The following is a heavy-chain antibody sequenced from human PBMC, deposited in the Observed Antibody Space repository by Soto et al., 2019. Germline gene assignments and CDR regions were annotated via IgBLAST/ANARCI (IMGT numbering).Heavy chain of an antibody. Sequence: QVQLVESGGGVVQPGRSLRLSCAASGFTFSSYGMHWVRQAPGKGLEWVAVIWYDGSNKYYADSVKGRFTISRDNSKNTLYLQMNSLRAEDTAMYYCARVGSGSYLGYYGMDVWGPGTTVTVSS. V-gene: IGHV3-33*01. CDR1: GFTFSSYG. CDR2: IWYDGSNK. CDR3: ARVGSGSYLGYYGMDV. J-gene: IGHJ6*02. D-gene: IGHD3-10*01.